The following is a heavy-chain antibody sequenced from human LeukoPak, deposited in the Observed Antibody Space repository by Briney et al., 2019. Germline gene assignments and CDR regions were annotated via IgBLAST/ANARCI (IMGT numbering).Heavy chain of an antibody. J-gene: IGHJ5*02. Sequence: PSETLSLTCAVYGGSLSGYYWSWIRQSPGKGLKWIGEINHTGSTNYNPSLKSRVTISVDTSKNQFSLKLSSVTAADTAVYYCARDKYYYGSGEGNWFDPWGQGTLVTVSS. CDR3: ARDKYYYGSGEGNWFDP. CDR2: INHTGST. V-gene: IGHV4-34*01. CDR1: GGSLSGYY. D-gene: IGHD3-10*01.